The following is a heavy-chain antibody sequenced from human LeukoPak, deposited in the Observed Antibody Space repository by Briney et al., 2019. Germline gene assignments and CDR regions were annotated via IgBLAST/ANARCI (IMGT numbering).Heavy chain of an antibody. Sequence: GGSLRLSCKVSGFTFTNAWMTWVRQAPGKGLEWVGRFRSKPDGVTTDFAAPVKGRFSISRDDSTKPLYLQMNSLKPEDTAVYYCTTGGSTAGYWGQGTLVTVSS. CDR1: GFTFTNAW. V-gene: IGHV3-15*01. CDR2: FRSKPDGVTT. J-gene: IGHJ4*02. D-gene: IGHD5/OR15-5a*01. CDR3: TTGGSTAGY.